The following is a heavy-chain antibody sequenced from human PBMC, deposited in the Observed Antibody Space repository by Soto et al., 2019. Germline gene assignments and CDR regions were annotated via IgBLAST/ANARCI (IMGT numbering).Heavy chain of an antibody. CDR2: INPSGGST. Sequence: QVQLVQSGAEVKKPGASVKVSCKASGYTFTRYYMQWVRQAPGQGLEWMGIINPSGGSTSFAQKFQGRVTMTRATSTSTVYMELSSLRSEDTAVYYCASGLGDCSSTSCYFGYSDYWGQGTLVTVSS. J-gene: IGHJ4*02. D-gene: IGHD2-2*01. CDR3: ASGLGDCSSTSCYFGYSDY. CDR1: GYTFTRYY. V-gene: IGHV1-46*03.